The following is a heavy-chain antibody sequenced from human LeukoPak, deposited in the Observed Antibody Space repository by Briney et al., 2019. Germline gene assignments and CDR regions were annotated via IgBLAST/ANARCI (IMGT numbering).Heavy chain of an antibody. CDR2: IYYSGST. CDR1: GGSISSNNDY. V-gene: IGHV4-39*01. D-gene: IGHD3-22*01. CDR3: ASSPSGYWWNFDC. J-gene: IGHJ4*01. Sequence: PSETLSLTCTVSGGSISSNNDYWGWIRQPPGKGLEWIGSIYYSGSTYNNPSLKSRVTISVDTTKNQFSLKLTSVTAADTAVYYCASSPSGYWWNFDCWGHGTLWSVSS.